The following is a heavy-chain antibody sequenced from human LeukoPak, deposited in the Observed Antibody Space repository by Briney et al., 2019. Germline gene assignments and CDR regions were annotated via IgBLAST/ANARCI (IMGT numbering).Heavy chain of an antibody. D-gene: IGHD4-11*01. Sequence: PGGSLRLSCVVSGFMFSNYGMHWVRQAPGTGLEWVAFIWYDGSIIYYGDSVRGRFTISRDDSKNTLYLQMNSLRPEDTAIYYCAKGSYREDLWGQGTMVTVSP. CDR3: AKGSYREDL. V-gene: IGHV3-30*02. CDR2: IWYDGSII. J-gene: IGHJ3*01. CDR1: GFMFSNYG.